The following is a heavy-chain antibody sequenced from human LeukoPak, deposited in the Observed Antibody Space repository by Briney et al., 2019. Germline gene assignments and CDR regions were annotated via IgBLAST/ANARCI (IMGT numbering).Heavy chain of an antibody. CDR2: INHSGST. CDR1: GGSFSGYY. V-gene: IGHV4-34*01. J-gene: IGHJ4*02. D-gene: IGHD6-13*01. Sequence: SETLSLTCAVYGGSFSGYYWSWIRQPPGKGLEWIGEINHSGSTNYNPSLKSRVTISVDTSKNQFSLKLSSVTAADTAVYYCARGAGIAADLFDYWGQGTLVTVSS. CDR3: ARGAGIAADLFDY.